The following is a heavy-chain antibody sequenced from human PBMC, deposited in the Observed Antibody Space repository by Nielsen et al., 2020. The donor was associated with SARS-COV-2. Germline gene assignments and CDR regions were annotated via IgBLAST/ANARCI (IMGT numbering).Heavy chain of an antibody. J-gene: IGHJ4*02. CDR3: ARDMITFGGVIVHYFDY. CDR1: GFTFSSYE. Sequence: GGSLRLSCAASGFTFSSYEMNWVRQAPGKGLEWVSYISSSGSTIYYADSVKGRFTISRDNAKNSLYLQMNSLRAEDTAVYYCARDMITFGGVIVHYFDYWGQGTLVTVSS. CDR2: ISSSGSTI. V-gene: IGHV3-48*03. D-gene: IGHD3-16*02.